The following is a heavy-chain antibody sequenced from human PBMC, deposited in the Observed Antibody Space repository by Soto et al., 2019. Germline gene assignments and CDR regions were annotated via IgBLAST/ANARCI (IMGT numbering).Heavy chain of an antibody. CDR3: ATGLLWCGEVY. D-gene: IGHD3-10*01. CDR1: GYTLTELS. V-gene: IGHV1-24*01. J-gene: IGHJ4*02. CDR2: FDPEEGET. Sequence: ASVKVSCKVSGYTLTELSMHWVRQAPGTGLEWMGGFDPEEGETIYAQKFQGRGTMTEDTSTETAYMELSSMRSEDTAVYYCATGLLWCGEVYWGQGTLVTVSS.